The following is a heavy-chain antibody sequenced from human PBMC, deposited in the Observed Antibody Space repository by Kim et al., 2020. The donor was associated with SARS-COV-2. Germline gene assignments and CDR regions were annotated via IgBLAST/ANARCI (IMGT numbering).Heavy chain of an antibody. Sequence: GGSLRLSCAASGFTFNNFGMHWVRQAPGKGLEWVAVISYEGSKKHYADSVNGRFTVSRDSFKNTMSLQMSSLTAEDTAVYYCAKPNVFLWFGKFHDDAFDLRGPETLVSVFS. V-gene: IGHV3-30*18. CDR2: ISYEGSKK. J-gene: IGHJ3*01. CDR1: GFTFNNFG. D-gene: IGHD3-10*01. CDR3: AKPNVFLWFGKFHDDAFDL.